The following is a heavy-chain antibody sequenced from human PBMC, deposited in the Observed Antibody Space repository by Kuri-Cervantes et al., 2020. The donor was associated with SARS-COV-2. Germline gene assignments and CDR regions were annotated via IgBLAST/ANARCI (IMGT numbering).Heavy chain of an antibody. V-gene: IGHV3-11*04. CDR3: ARGDQELGMVWYFDL. J-gene: IGHJ2*01. CDR1: GFTFSDYY. Sequence: SCAASGFTFSDYYMSWIRQAPGKGLEWVSYISSSGSTIYYADSVKGRFTISRDNAKNSLYLQMNSLRAEDTAVYYCARGDQELGMVWYFDLWGRGTLVTVSS. CDR2: ISSSGSTI. D-gene: IGHD7-27*01.